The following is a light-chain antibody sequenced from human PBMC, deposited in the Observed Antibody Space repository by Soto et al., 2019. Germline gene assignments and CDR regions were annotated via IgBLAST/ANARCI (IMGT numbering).Light chain of an antibody. CDR2: SAS. Sequence: DIQLTQSPSFLSASVGDRVTITCRASPGISSYLAWYQQKPGKVPELLIFSASTLVSGVPSRFSGSGSETEFTLTISSLQPEDSATYYCQQYGSFPWTFGQGTKVEIK. V-gene: IGKV1-9*01. CDR3: QQYGSFPWT. CDR1: PGISSY. J-gene: IGKJ1*01.